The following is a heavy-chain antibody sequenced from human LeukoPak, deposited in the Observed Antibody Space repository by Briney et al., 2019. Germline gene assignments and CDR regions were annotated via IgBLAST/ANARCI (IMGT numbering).Heavy chain of an antibody. Sequence: PGGSLRLSCTASGFTFSNYAVIWGRQAPGKGLEWVSSISSSSSYIYYADSVKGRFTISRDNAKNSLYLQMNSLRAEDTAVYYCASLTDIEAGAVRYWGQGTLVTVSS. CDR1: GFTFSNYA. V-gene: IGHV3-21*01. CDR3: ASLTDIEAGAVRY. CDR2: ISSSSSYI. D-gene: IGHD1-26*01. J-gene: IGHJ4*02.